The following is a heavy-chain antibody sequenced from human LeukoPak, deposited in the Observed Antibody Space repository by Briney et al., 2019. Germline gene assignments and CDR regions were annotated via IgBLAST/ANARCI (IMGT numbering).Heavy chain of an antibody. Sequence: GESLKISCKGSRDSFTNYWIGWVRQMPGKGLEWMGLIYPYDSDTRYSPSFQGQVTISVDKSISTAYLQWTSLKASDTALYFCARGPDGAYYFDSWGQGTLSASPQ. CDR3: ARGPDGAYYFDS. CDR1: RDSFTNYW. J-gene: IGHJ4*02. V-gene: IGHV5-51*01. D-gene: IGHD1-14*01. CDR2: IYPYDSDT.